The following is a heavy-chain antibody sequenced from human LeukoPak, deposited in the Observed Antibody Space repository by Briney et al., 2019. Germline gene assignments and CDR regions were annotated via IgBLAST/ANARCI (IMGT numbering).Heavy chain of an antibody. CDR2: IYYSGTS. CDR1: GGSISSSSYY. CDR3: ARGGSAKYFQH. V-gene: IGHV4-39*07. J-gene: IGHJ1*01. D-gene: IGHD2-15*01. Sequence: SETLSLTCSVSGGSISSSSYYWGWIRQPPGKGLEWIGTIYYSGTSYYNPSLKSRVTISVDTSKNQFSLKVSSVTAADTAVYYCARGGSAKYFQHWGQGTLVTVSS.